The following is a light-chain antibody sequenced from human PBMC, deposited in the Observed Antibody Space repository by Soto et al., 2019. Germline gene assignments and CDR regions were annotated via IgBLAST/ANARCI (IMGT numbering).Light chain of an antibody. J-gene: IGLJ2*01. Sequence: SYELTQPPSVSVAPGETASVTCGGNNIRSKSVHWYQQKPGQAPVLVIYYDRERPSGIPERFSGSNSGNTATLTISRVEAGDEADYYCQVWDSSSDHVVFGGGTNLTVL. CDR3: QVWDSSSDHVV. CDR2: YDR. CDR1: NIRSKS. V-gene: IGLV3-21*04.